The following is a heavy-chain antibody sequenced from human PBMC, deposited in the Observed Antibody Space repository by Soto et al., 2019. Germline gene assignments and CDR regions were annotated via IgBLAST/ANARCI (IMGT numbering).Heavy chain of an antibody. J-gene: IGHJ4*02. CDR1: GFTFSDYY. CDR2: ISSSGSTI. V-gene: IGHV3-11*01. D-gene: IGHD1-7*01. Sequence: PGGSLRLSCAASGFTFSDYYMSWIRQAPGKGLEWVSYISSSGSTIYYADSVKGRFTISRDNAKDSLYLQMNSLRAEDTAVYYCARGSYNWNYHFDYWGQGTLVTVSS. CDR3: ARGSYNWNYHFDY.